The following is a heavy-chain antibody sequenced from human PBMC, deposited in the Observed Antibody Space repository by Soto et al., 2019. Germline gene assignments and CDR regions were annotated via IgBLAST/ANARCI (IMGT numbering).Heavy chain of an antibody. V-gene: IGHV4-59*01. CDR3: ARVPFVGYFDWLDP. CDR2: MHHTQGT. Sequence: PSETLSLTCSVSGASISSYYWTWIRQPPGGGLEWIGYMHHTQGTNDNPSLRGRVHMSIDTSMNQFSLRLISVTAADTAVYYCARVPFVGYFDWLDPWGHGTLVTVSS. CDR1: GASISSYY. D-gene: IGHD3-9*01. J-gene: IGHJ5*02.